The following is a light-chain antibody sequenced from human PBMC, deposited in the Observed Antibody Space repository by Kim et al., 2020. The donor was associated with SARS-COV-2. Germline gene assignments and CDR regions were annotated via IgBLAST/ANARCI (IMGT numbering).Light chain of an antibody. J-gene: IGKJ2*01. CDR1: QAIRSD. Sequence: DIQMTQSPSSLSASVGDRVTITCRASQAIRSDLGWYQQKPGKAPKRLIYAVSTLQSGVPSRFSGSGSGTEFTLTISSLQPEDFATYYCLQHDRYPHTFGQGTKLEI. CDR3: LQHDRYPHT. V-gene: IGKV1-17*01. CDR2: AVS.